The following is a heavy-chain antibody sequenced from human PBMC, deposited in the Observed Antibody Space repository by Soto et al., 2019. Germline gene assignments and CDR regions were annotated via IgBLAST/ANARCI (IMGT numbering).Heavy chain of an antibody. J-gene: IGHJ3*02. V-gene: IGHV4-59*08. CDR1: GGSISSYY. D-gene: IGHD3-10*01. CDR2: IYYSGST. Sequence: SETLSLTCTVSGGSISSYYWSWIRQPPGKGLEWIGYIYYSGSTNYNPSLKSRVTISVDTSKNQFSLKLSSVTAADTAVYYCARLVTMVRGVIVGAFDIWGQGTMVTVSS. CDR3: ARLVTMVRGVIVGAFDI.